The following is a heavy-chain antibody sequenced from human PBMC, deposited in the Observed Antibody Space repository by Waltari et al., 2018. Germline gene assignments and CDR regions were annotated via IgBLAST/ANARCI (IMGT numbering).Heavy chain of an antibody. D-gene: IGHD5-12*01. V-gene: IGHV3-53*01. CDR2: IYSGGST. CDR1: GFTVSSNY. Sequence: EVQLVESGGGLIQPGGSLRLSCAASGFTVSSNYMSWVRQAPGKGLEWVSVIYSGGSTYYADSVKGRFTISRDNSKNTLYLQMNSLRAEDTAVYYCARDPDPAEMATTPTLYFDLWGRGTLVTVSS. CDR3: ARDPDPAEMATTPTLYFDL. J-gene: IGHJ2*01.